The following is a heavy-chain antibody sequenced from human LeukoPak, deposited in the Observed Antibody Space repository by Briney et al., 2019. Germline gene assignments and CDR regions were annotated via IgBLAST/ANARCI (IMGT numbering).Heavy chain of an antibody. CDR3: ARDRAYTGSYYAFDI. D-gene: IGHD1-26*01. CDR2: TYYRSKWNY. V-gene: IGHV6-1*01. J-gene: IGHJ3*02. Sequence: SQTLSLTCAISGDSLSTNNVGWNWIRQSPSRGLEWLGSTYYRSKWNYHYAVSVKSRITINPDTSKNQLSLQLNSVTPEDTALYYCARDRAYTGSYYAFDIWGEGTMVTVSS. CDR1: GDSLSTNNVG.